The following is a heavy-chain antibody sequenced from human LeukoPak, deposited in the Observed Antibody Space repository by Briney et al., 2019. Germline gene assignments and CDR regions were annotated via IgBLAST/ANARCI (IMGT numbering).Heavy chain of an antibody. CDR3: ARGYGDYSPFDY. D-gene: IGHD4-17*01. CDR2: IKQDGSEK. Sequence: GGSLRLSCAASGFTFNNYWMSWVRQAPGKGLEWVANIKQDGSEKYYADSVKGRFTMSRDNAKNSLYLQMNSLRAEDTAVYYCARGYGDYSPFDYWGQGTLVTVSS. J-gene: IGHJ4*02. V-gene: IGHV3-7*01. CDR1: GFTFNNYW.